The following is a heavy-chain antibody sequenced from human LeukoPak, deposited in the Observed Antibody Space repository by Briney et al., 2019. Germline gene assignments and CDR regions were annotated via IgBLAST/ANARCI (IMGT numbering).Heavy chain of an antibody. CDR3: AREDVRANGVFD. CDR2: INPSGRST. CDR1: GYTFTSYY. V-gene: IGHV1-46*01. J-gene: IGHJ4*02. Sequence: ASVKVSCKASGYTFTSYYMHWVRQAPGQGLEWMGIINPSGRSTSYAQKFQGRVTMTRDTSTSTVYMELSSLRSEDTAVYYCAREDVRANGVFDWGQGTLVTVSS. D-gene: IGHD2-8*01.